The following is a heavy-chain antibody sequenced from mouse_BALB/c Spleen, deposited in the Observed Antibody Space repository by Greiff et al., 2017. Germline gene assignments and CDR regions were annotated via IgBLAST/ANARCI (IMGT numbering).Heavy chain of an antibody. Sequence: QVHVKQSGAELAKPGASVKMSCKASGYTFTSYWMHWVKQRPGQGLEWIGYINPSTGYTEYNQKFKDKATLTADKSSSTAYMQLSSLTSEDSAVYYCARDGNHAMDYWGQGTSVTVSS. CDR3: ARDGNHAMDY. CDR1: GYTFTSYW. V-gene: IGHV1-7*01. J-gene: IGHJ4*01. D-gene: IGHD2-1*01. CDR2: INPSTGYT.